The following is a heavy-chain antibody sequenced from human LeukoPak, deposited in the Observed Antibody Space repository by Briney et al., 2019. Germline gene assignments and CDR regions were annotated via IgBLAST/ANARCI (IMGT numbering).Heavy chain of an antibody. CDR3: ASSIAAAGTDAFDI. CDR1: GGSISSGSYY. CDR2: IYTSGST. V-gene: IGHV4-61*02. Sequence: PSQTLSLTCTVSGGSISSGSYYWSWIRQPAGKGLEWIGRIYTSGSTNYNPSLKSRVTISVDTSKNQFSLKLSSVTAADTAVYYCASSIAAAGTDAFDIWGQGTMVIVSS. J-gene: IGHJ3*02. D-gene: IGHD6-13*01.